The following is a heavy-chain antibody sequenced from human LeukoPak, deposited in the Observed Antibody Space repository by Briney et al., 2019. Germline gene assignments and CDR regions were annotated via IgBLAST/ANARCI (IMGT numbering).Heavy chain of an antibody. CDR3: ARERPYLRKTLYMDV. J-gene: IGHJ6*03. V-gene: IGHV6-1*01. D-gene: IGHD5-12*01. CDR1: GDSVSSNSAA. Sequence: SQTLSLTCAICGDSVSSNSAAWNWIRQSPSRGLEWLGRTYYRSKWYNDYAVSVKSRITINPDTSKNQFSLQLNSVTPEDTAVYSCARERPYLRKTLYMDVWGKGTTVTVSS. CDR2: TYYRSKWYN.